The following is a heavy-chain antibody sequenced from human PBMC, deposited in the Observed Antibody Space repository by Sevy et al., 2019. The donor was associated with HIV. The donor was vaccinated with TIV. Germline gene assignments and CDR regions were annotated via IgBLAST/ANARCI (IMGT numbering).Heavy chain of an antibody. CDR2: VSYHGRDK. J-gene: IGHJ6*02. CDR1: GITFSTSG. CDR3: AKDFTGYNGMDV. V-gene: IGHV3-30*18. D-gene: IGHD3-9*01. Sequence: GGSLRLSCVVSGITFSTSGMHWVRQAPDKGLERVAVVSYHGRDKFYADSVKGRSTISRDNSKNILYLQMVSLRAEDTAVYYCAKDFTGYNGMDVWGQGTMVTVSS.